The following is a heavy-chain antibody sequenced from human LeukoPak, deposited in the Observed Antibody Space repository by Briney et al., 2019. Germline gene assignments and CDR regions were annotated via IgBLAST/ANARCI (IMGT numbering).Heavy chain of an antibody. V-gene: IGHV3-23*01. J-gene: IGHJ4*02. CDR3: AKDSGYYYKSFDY. D-gene: IGHD3-22*01. CDR2: ISGSGSSI. CDR1: GFTFSSYA. Sequence: GGSLRLSCAASGFTFSSYAMSWVRQAPGKGLEWVSTISGSGSSIYYADSGKGRFTISRDNSKNTLYLQMNSLRAEDTAVYYCAKDSGYYYKSFDYWGQGTLVTVSS.